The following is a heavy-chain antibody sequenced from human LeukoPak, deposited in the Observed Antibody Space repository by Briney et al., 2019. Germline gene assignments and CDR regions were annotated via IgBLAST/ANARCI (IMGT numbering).Heavy chain of an antibody. Sequence: ASVKVSCKASGYTFTSYYMHWVRQAPGQGLEWMGWINPNSGGTNYAQKFQGRVTMTRDTSISTAYMELSRLRSDDTAVYYCAREGRVVVPAATYMDVWGKGTTVTVSS. D-gene: IGHD2-2*01. CDR3: AREGRVVVPAATYMDV. V-gene: IGHV1-2*02. J-gene: IGHJ6*03. CDR1: GYTFTSYY. CDR2: INPNSGGT.